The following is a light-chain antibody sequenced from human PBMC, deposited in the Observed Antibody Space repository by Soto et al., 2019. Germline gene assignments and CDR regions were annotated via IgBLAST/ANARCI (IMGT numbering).Light chain of an antibody. Sequence: EIVLTQSPATLSLSPVERATLSCRASQSVSVYLAWFQQKPGQPPRLLIYDASKRATGIPPRFSGSGSGTDFTLTISRLEPEDFAVYYCQHYGGSPLTFGQGTRLEIK. CDR1: QSVSVY. CDR3: QHYGGSPLT. J-gene: IGKJ5*01. V-gene: IGKV3-20*01. CDR2: DAS.